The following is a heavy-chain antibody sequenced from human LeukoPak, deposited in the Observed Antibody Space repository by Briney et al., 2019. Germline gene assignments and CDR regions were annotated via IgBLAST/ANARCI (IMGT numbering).Heavy chain of an antibody. CDR2: IYHSGST. CDR1: GYSISSGYY. Sequence: SETLSLTCAVSGYSISSGYYWGWIRQPPGKGLEWIGSIYHSGSTYYNPSLKSRVTISVDTSKNQFSLKLSSVTAADTAVYNCARAIAAAAPFDYWGQGTLVTVSS. V-gene: IGHV4-38-2*01. D-gene: IGHD6-13*01. J-gene: IGHJ4*02. CDR3: ARAIAAAAPFDY.